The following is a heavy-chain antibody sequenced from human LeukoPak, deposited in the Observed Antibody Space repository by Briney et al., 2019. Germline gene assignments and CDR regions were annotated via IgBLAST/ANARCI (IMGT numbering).Heavy chain of an antibody. J-gene: IGHJ4*02. CDR2: ISSNSKYT. D-gene: IGHD2-8*01. CDR3: ARDNGNKYYFDY. Sequence: PGGSLRLSCAASGCMFSDYFMSWIRQAPGKELEWISYISSNSKYTKYADSVKGRFTISRDNAKKSLYLQMNSLRAEDTAVYYCARDNGNKYYFDYWGQGTLVTVSS. V-gene: IGHV3-11*05. CDR1: GCMFSDYF.